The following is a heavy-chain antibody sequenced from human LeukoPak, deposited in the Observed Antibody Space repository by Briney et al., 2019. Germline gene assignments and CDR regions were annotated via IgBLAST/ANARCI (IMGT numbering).Heavy chain of an antibody. J-gene: IGHJ4*02. D-gene: IGHD3-16*01. CDR1: GGSISSGDYY. V-gene: IGHV4-30-4*08. CDR3: ARVGARGIDY. Sequence: SQTLSLTCTVSGGSISSGDYYWSWIRQPPGKGLEWIGYIYYSGSTNYNPSLKSRVTISVDPSTNQFSLKLSSVTAANTAVYYCARVGARGIDYWGQGTLVTVSS. CDR2: IYYSGST.